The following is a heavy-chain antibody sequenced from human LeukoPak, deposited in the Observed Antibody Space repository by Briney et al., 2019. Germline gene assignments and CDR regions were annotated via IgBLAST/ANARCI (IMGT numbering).Heavy chain of an antibody. J-gene: IGHJ5*02. Sequence: SQTLSLTCAISGDSVSSNSAAWNWIRQSPSRGLEWLGRTYYRSRWYNDYAVSVKSRISISPDTSRNQFSLQLDSVTPEDTAVYYCARLDANFADLWGQGTLVTVSS. D-gene: IGHD1-7*01. V-gene: IGHV6-1*01. CDR2: TYYRSRWYN. CDR1: GDSVSSNSAA. CDR3: ARLDANFADL.